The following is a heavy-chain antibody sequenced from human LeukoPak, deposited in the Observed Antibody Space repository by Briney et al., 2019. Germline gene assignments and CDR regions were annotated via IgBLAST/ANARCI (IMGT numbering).Heavy chain of an antibody. V-gene: IGHV1-69*13. Sequence: ASVKVSCKASGGTFSSYAISWVRQAPGQGLEWMGGIIPIFGTANYAQKFQGRVTITAGESTSTAYMELSSLRSEDTAVYYCARDHCGSDSEMASDYWGQGTLVTVSS. CDR2: IIPIFGTA. CDR3: ARDHCGSDSEMASDY. D-gene: IGHD3-10*01. CDR1: GGTFSSYA. J-gene: IGHJ4*02.